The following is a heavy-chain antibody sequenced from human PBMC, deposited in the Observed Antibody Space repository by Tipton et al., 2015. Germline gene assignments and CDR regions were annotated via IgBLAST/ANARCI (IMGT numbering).Heavy chain of an antibody. D-gene: IGHD1/OR15-1a*01. J-gene: IGHJ3*01. CDR2: ISGFSGET. V-gene: IGHV1-18*01. CDR1: GYNFDDFG. CDR3: ARDRTVTAPNILDV. Sequence: QSGAEVKKPGASVKVSCEVSGYNFDDFGLNWVRQAPGQGLEWVAWISGFSGETSYSQKYQGRLTVTADTSTSVVYMELRSLRPDDTAKYYCARDRTVTAPNILDVWGQGTMVTVSS.